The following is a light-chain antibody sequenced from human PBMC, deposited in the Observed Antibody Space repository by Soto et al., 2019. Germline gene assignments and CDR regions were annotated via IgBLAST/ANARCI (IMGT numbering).Light chain of an antibody. CDR1: QSVSNNY. V-gene: IGKV3-20*01. J-gene: IGKJ1*01. Sequence: EIVLTQSPGTLSLSPGEIATLSCRASQSVSNNYLAWYQQKPGQAPRLLIYGASNSATGIPDRFSGSGSGTDITLTSSRLEPEYFAVYYCQQDGSSCTFSQGTKVEIK. CDR2: GAS. CDR3: QQDGSSCT.